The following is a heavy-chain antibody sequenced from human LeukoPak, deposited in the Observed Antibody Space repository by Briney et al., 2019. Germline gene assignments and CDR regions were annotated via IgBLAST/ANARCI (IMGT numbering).Heavy chain of an antibody. V-gene: IGHV3-13*01. D-gene: IGHD1-14*01. CDR2: IGIRGDT. CDR1: GFTFIDYD. Sequence: GGSLRLSCAASGFTFIDYDMHWVRQVIGKGLEWVSAIGIRGDTHYSGSVKGRFTISRENAESSLYLQMNSLRAEDTAVYYCAKRGSTGTFDYWGQGTLVTVSS. J-gene: IGHJ4*02. CDR3: AKRGSTGTFDY.